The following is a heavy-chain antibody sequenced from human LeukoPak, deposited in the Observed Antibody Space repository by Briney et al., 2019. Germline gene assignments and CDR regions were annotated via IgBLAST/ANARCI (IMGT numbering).Heavy chain of an antibody. Sequence: SETLSLTCTVSGGSISSSSYYWGWIRQPPGTGLEWIGSIYYSGSTYYNPSLKSRVTISVDTSKNQFSLKLSSVTAADTAVYYCARDRTKTYYYDSSGYHFDYWGQGTLVTVSS. D-gene: IGHD3-22*01. CDR2: IYYSGST. V-gene: IGHV4-39*07. CDR1: GGSISSSSYY. J-gene: IGHJ4*02. CDR3: ARDRTKTYYYDSSGYHFDY.